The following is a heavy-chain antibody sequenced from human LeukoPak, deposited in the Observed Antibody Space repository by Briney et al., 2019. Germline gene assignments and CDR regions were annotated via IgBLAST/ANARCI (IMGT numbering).Heavy chain of an antibody. CDR2: ISSSSSYT. CDR1: GFTFSDYY. Sequence: KPGGSLRLSCAASGFTFSDYYMSWIRQAPGKGLEWVSYISSSSSYTNYADSVKGRFTISRDNAKSSLYLQMNSLRAEDTAVYYCARGKVWFDPWGQGTLVTVSS. V-gene: IGHV3-11*06. CDR3: ARGKVWFDP. J-gene: IGHJ5*02.